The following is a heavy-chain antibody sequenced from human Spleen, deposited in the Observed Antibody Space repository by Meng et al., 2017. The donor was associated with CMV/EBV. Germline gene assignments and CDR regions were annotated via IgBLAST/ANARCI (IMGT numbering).Heavy chain of an antibody. CDR1: GFTFGIHS. CDR2: ITGDSTYK. J-gene: IGHJ6*02. CDR3: ARDGPLNYDSSGYYSNQGGYYGMDV. V-gene: IGHV3-21*01. Sequence: GGSLRLSCAASGFTFGIHSMNWVRQAPGKGLEWVSSITGDSTYKHYADSLKGRFTISRDNAKNSLYLQMNSLRAEDTAVYYCARDGPLNYDSSGYYSNQGGYYGMDVWGQGTTVTVSS. D-gene: IGHD3-22*01.